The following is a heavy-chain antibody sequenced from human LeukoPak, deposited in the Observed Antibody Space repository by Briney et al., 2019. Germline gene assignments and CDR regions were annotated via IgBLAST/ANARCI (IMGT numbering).Heavy chain of an antibody. CDR3: ARGSSGYFE. Sequence: ASVKVSCKASGYTFTNYAIHWVRQAPGQGLEWMGWVNGGNGNTRYSQKLQGRVTITRDTSASTAYMELSSPRSEDTALYYCARGSSGYFEWGQGTLVTVSS. J-gene: IGHJ4*02. CDR1: GYTFTNYA. V-gene: IGHV1-3*01. D-gene: IGHD6-19*01. CDR2: VNGGNGNT.